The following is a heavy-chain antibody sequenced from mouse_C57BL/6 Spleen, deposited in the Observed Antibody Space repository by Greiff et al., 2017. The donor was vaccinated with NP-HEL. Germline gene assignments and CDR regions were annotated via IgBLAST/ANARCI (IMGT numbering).Heavy chain of an antibody. CDR3: ARTHDGYSSFDY. J-gene: IGHJ2*01. CDR1: GYTFTSYW. D-gene: IGHD2-3*01. V-gene: IGHV1-50*01. Sequence: QVQLQQPGAELVKPGASVKLSCKASGYTFTSYWMQWVKQRPGQGLEWIGEIDPSDSYTNYNQKFKGKATLTVDTSSSPAYMQLSSLTSEDSAVYYCARTHDGYSSFDYWGQGTTLTVSS. CDR2: IDPSDSYT.